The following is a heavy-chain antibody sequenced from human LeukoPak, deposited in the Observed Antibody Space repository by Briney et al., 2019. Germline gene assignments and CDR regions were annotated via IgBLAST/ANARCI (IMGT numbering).Heavy chain of an antibody. V-gene: IGHV3-15*01. J-gene: IGHJ4*02. CDR2: IKSKTDGGTT. D-gene: IGHD3-10*01. Sequence: GGSLRLSCAASGFTFSNAWMGWVRQAPGKGLEWVGRIKSKTDGGTTDYAAPVKGRFTISRDDSKNTLYLQMNSLKTEDTAVYYCTTYYYGSGVFESVLDYWGQGTLVTASS. CDR3: TTYYYGSGVFESVLDY. CDR1: GFTFSNAW.